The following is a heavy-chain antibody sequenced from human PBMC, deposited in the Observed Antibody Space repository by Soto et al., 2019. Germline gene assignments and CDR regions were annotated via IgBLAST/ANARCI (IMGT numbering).Heavy chain of an antibody. D-gene: IGHD6-13*01. CDR3: ARDRPSIAAAGTSAY. J-gene: IGHJ4*02. CDR1: GGTFSSYT. CDR2: IIPILGIA. Sequence: GASVKISCKASGGTFSSYTISWVRQAPGQGLEWMGRIIPILGIANYAQKFQGRVTITADKSTSTAYMELSSLRSEDTAVYYCARDRPSIAAAGTSAYWGQGTLVTVSS. V-gene: IGHV1-69*04.